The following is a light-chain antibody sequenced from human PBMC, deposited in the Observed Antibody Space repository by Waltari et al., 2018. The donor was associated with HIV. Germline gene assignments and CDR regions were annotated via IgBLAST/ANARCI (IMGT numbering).Light chain of an antibody. J-gene: IGLJ1*01. Sequence: QSVLTPPPSVSGAPGQRVTTSCTGSSSNIGEGYELHWFQQLPGTAPELLIYGNTNRPSGVPDRFSGSKSGTSASLAITGLQAEDEADYYCQSYDSGLSAYVFGTGTKVTVL. CDR2: GNT. CDR1: SSNIGEGYE. CDR3: QSYDSGLSAYV. V-gene: IGLV1-40*01.